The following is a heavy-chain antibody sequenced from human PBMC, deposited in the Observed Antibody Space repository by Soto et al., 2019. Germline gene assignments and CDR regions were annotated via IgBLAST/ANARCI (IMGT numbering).Heavy chain of an antibody. CDR3: TTNTWLGYCRGDSCFGVDH. J-gene: IGHJ4*02. CDR2: IKRTADGGTT. D-gene: IGHD2-15*01. Sequence: EVQLVESGGGLVEPGGSLRLSCAASGFTFNEAWMNWVRQAPGKGLEWVGRIKRTADGGTTDYAAPVKGRFTISRDDSKNTLYLQINSLKTEDTAMYYCTTNTWLGYCRGDSCFGVDHWGQGTLVTVSS. CDR1: GFTFNEAW. V-gene: IGHV3-15*07.